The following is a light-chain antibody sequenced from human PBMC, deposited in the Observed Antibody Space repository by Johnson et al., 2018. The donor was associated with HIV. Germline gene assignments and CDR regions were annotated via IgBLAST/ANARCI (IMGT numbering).Light chain of an antibody. CDR2: DNN. J-gene: IGLJ1*01. CDR3: GTWDSSLSALA. CDR1: SSNIGNNY. Sequence: QSILTQPPSVSAAPGQKVTISCSGSSSNIGNNYLSWYQQLPGTAPKLLIYDNNKRPSGIPDRFSGSKSGTSATLGITGLQTGDEAVYYCGTWDSSLSALAFGTGTKVTVL. V-gene: IGLV1-51*01.